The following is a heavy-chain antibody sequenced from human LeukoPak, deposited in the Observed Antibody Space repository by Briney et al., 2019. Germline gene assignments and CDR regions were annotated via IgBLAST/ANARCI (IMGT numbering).Heavy chain of an antibody. Sequence: RASVNVSCKASGYTFTSYYMHWVRQAPGQGLEWMGIINPSGCSTSYAQKFQGRVTMTRDTSTSTVYMEMSSMRSEDTAVYYCAREIVVVVAATGDYGMDVWGQGTTVTVSS. V-gene: IGHV1-46*01. CDR2: INPSGCST. CDR1: GYTFTSYY. D-gene: IGHD2-15*01. CDR3: AREIVVVVAATGDYGMDV. J-gene: IGHJ6*02.